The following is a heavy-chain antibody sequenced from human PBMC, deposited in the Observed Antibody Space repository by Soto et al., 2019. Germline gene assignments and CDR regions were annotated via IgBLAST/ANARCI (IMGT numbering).Heavy chain of an antibody. J-gene: IGHJ6*03. CDR2: ISGSGGST. CDR1: GFTFSSYA. V-gene: IGHV3-23*01. D-gene: IGHD3-10*01. Sequence: EVQLLESGGGLVQPGGSLRLSCAASGFTFSSYAMSWVRQAPGKGLEWVSAISGSGGSTYYADSVQGRFTISRDNSKNTLYLQMNSLRAEDTAVYYCAKGPLVGYYGSGSYSYEAPYYMDVWGKGTTVTVSS. CDR3: AKGPLVGYYGSGSYSYEAPYYMDV.